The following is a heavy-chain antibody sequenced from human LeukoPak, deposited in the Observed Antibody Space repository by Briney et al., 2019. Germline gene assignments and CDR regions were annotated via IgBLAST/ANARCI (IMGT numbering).Heavy chain of an antibody. J-gene: IGHJ4*02. CDR2: ISGSGGST. Sequence: GRSLRLSCAASGFTFSSYGMHWVRQAPGKGLEWVSAISGSGGSTYYADSVKGRFTISRDNSKNTLYLQMNSLRAEDTAVYYCAKSYDFWSGPFDYWGQGTLVTVSS. D-gene: IGHD3-3*01. V-gene: IGHV3-23*01. CDR3: AKSYDFWSGPFDY. CDR1: GFTFSSYG.